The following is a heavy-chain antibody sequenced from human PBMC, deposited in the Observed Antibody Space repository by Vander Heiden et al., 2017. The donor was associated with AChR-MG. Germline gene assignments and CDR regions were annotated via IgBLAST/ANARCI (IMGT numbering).Heavy chain of an antibody. CDR3: ATLATSSDAFDI. Sequence: EVQLVESGGGLVKPGGSLRRPCAASGFTFSIYAMDWVRQAPGQGLEWVSSINSGSRYKYYADSLKGRFTVSRDNAKNSLYLQMNSLRVEDTAVYYCATLATSSDAFDIWGQGTMVTVSS. CDR2: INSGSRYK. V-gene: IGHV3-21*06. CDR1: GFTFSIYA. J-gene: IGHJ3*02.